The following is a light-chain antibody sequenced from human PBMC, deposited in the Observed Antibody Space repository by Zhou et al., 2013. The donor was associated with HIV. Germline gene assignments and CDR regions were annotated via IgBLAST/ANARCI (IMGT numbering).Light chain of an antibody. CDR2: DVN. CDR3: SSYTSSSTLHWV. Sequence: QSALAQPASVSGSPGQSITISCTGTSSDVGAFNYVSWYQQHPGKVPKLMIYDVNNRPSGVSNRFSGSKSGNTASLTISGLQAEDEADYYCSSYTSSSTLHWVFGGGTKLTVL. V-gene: IGLV2-14*03. J-gene: IGLJ3*02. CDR1: SSDVGAFNY.